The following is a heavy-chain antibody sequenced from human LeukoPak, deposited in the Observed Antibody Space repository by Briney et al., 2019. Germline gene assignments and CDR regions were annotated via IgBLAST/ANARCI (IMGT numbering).Heavy chain of an antibody. V-gene: IGHV1-2*02. Sequence: ASVKVSCKASGYSFTEHYIYWVRQAPGQGLEWVGRINCNSGDANSAQKFQGRVTMTRDTSVSTAYMDLSRVTSDDTAVYFCARSAGHCSNGICFTAYYMDVWGRWTTVTVSS. CDR3: ARSAGHCSNGICFTAYYMDV. CDR2: INCNSGDA. D-gene: IGHD2-8*01. CDR1: GYSFTEHY. J-gene: IGHJ6*03.